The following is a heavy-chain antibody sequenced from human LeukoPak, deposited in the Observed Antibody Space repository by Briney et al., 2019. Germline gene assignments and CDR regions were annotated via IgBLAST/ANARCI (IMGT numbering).Heavy chain of an antibody. V-gene: IGHV3-23*01. Sequence: PGGSLRLSCAASAFTYSSYAMSWVRQAPGKGLEWASAISGSGSSTYYADSVRGRFTTSRDNSKNTLYLQMNSLRAEDTAVYYCAKARGSDYGDYVIFDYWGQGTLVTVSS. J-gene: IGHJ4*02. CDR1: AFTYSSYA. D-gene: IGHD4-17*01. CDR3: AKARGSDYGDYVIFDY. CDR2: ISGSGSST.